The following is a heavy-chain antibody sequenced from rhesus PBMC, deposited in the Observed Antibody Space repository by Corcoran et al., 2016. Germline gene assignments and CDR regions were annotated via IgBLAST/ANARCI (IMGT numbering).Heavy chain of an antibody. CDR3: AGEGYSYGYFDY. D-gene: IGHD5-36*01. CDR2: VSFTGGST. CDR1: GFTFSDHY. J-gene: IGHJ4*01. Sequence: EVQLVESGGGLAKPGVFWRLSCAASGFTFSDHYMHWGRQALGKGWEMVCGVSFTGGSTSYADSVKCRFTISKEKAKSTLYLQMDSLRAEDTAVYYCAGEGYSYGYFDYWGQGVLVTVSS. V-gene: IGHV3-59*01.